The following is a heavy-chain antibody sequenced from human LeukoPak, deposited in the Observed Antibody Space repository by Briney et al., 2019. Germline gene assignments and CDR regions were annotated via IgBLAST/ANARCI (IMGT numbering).Heavy chain of an antibody. J-gene: IGHJ4*02. CDR2: IYPGDSDT. Sequence: GESLKISCKGSGYSFTSYWIGWVRQMPGKGLEWMGIIYPGDSDTRYSPSFQGQVTISADKSISTDYLQWSSLKASDTAMYYCARSQLPGKIAAAGLFDYWGQGTLVTVSS. V-gene: IGHV5-51*01. CDR3: ARSQLPGKIAAAGLFDY. CDR1: GYSFTSYW. D-gene: IGHD6-13*01.